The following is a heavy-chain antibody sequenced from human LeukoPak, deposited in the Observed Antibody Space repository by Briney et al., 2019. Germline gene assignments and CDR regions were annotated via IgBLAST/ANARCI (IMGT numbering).Heavy chain of an antibody. V-gene: IGHV3-74*01. CDR2: INSDGSST. J-gene: IGHJ4*02. CDR1: GFTFSSYW. Sequence: GGSLRLSCAASGFTFSSYWMHWVRQAPGKGLVWVSRINSDGSSTNYADSVKGRFTISRDNAKNTLYLQMNSLRAEDTAVYYCTTEGIVATIVPDYWGQGTLVTVSS. D-gene: IGHD5-12*01. CDR3: TTEGIVATIVPDY.